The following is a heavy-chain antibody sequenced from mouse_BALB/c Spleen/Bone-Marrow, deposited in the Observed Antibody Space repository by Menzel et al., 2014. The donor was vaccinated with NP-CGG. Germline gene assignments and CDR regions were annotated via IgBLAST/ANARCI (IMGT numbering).Heavy chain of an antibody. Sequence: EVKLMESGAELVKPGASVKLSCTASGFNIXDTYMHWVKQWPEQGLEWIGRIDPANGNTKYDPKFQGKATITADTSSNTAYLQLSSLTSEDTAVYYCARVKLWSYAMDYWGQGTSVTVSS. V-gene: IGHV14-3*02. CDR3: ARVKLWSYAMDY. J-gene: IGHJ4*01. CDR1: GFNIXDTY. CDR2: IDPANGNT. D-gene: IGHD1-1*02.